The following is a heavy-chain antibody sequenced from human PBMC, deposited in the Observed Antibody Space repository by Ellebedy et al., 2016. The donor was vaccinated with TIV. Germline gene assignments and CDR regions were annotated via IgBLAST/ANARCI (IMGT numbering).Heavy chain of an antibody. CDR3: AKDGGRKVRWFDS. J-gene: IGHJ5*01. V-gene: IGHV3-23*01. CDR1: GFTFNLYA. CDR2: FSGSGVST. Sequence: PGGSLRLSCAASGFTFNLYAMNWVRQAPGKGLEWVSAFSGSGVSTYYADAVKGRFTIARDNSKNTLYLQMNSLRAEDTAVYYCAKDGGRKVRWFDSWGQGTLVTVSS.